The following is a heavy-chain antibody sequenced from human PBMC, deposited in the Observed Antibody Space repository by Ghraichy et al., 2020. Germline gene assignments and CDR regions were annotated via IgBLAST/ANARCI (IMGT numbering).Heavy chain of an antibody. Sequence: GGSLRLSCAASGFTFSSYSMNWVRQAPGKGLEWVSYISSSSSTIYYADSVKGRFTISRDTAKTSLYLQMNSLRDEDTAVYYCARGGYSSSWTKNGGDPGGQGTRGT. V-gene: IGHV3-48*02. CDR3: ARGGYSSSWTKNGGDP. CDR1: GFTFSSYS. D-gene: IGHD6-13*01. CDR2: ISSSSSTI. J-gene: IGHJ5*02.